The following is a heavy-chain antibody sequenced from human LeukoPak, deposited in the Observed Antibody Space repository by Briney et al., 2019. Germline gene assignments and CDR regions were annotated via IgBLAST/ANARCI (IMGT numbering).Heavy chain of an antibody. CDR2: IYYSGST. V-gene: IGHV4-59*05. CDR1: GGSISSYY. CDR3: ARQGASIVGAVKGFDY. Sequence: SETLSLTCTVSGGSISSYYWSWIRQPPGKGLEWIGSIYYSGSTYYNPSLKSRVTISVDTSKNQFSLKLSSVTAADTAVYYCARQGASIVGAVKGFDYWGQGTLVTVSS. J-gene: IGHJ4*02. D-gene: IGHD1-26*01.